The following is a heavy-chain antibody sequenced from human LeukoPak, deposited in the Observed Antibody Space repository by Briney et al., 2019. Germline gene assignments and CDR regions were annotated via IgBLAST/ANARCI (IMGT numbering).Heavy chain of an antibody. Sequence: PSETLTLTRTVYGGSFSDYFWTWIRQSPGEGLQWIGDINQSGKTNYNPSLKSRVTISVDTSKNQFSLNLTSVTAADTAVYFCARGRRLVGAQRPLYFYYYYFDVWGKGTTVTLSS. J-gene: IGHJ6*03. CDR3: ARGRRLVGAQRPLYFYYYYFDV. CDR2: INQSGKT. V-gene: IGHV4-34*01. CDR1: GGSFSDYF. D-gene: IGHD1-26*01.